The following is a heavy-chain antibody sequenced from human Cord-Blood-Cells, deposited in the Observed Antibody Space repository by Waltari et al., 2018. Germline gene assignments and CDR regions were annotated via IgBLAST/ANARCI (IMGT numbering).Heavy chain of an antibody. Sequence: HVQLVQSGAEVKKPGASVKVPCKVSGDTFTELSIHWVRQAPGKGLEWMGGFDPEDGETIYAQKFQGRVTMTEDTSTDTAYMELSSLRSEDTAVYYCATAPSSPYSSSWVYFDYWGQGTLVTVSS. V-gene: IGHV1-24*01. CDR2: FDPEDGET. CDR3: ATAPSSPYSSSWVYFDY. CDR1: GDTFTELS. D-gene: IGHD6-13*01. J-gene: IGHJ4*02.